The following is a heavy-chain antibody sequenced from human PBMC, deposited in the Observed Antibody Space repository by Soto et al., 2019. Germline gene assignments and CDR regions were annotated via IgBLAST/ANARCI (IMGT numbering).Heavy chain of an antibody. CDR1: GGSFSGYY. CDR2: ISHSGST. J-gene: IGHJ6*03. CDR3: ARGRPYCSSTSCYAVYYYYYMDV. D-gene: IGHD2-2*01. V-gene: IGHV4-34*01. Sequence: PSETLSLTCAVYGGSFSGYYWSWIRQPPGKGLEWIGEISHSGSTNYNPSLKSRVTISVDTSKNQFSLKLSSVTAADTAVYYCARGRPYCSSTSCYAVYYYYYMDVCGKGTTVTVSS.